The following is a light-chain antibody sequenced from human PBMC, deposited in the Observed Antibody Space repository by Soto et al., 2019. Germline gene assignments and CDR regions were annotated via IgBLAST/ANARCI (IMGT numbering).Light chain of an antibody. CDR2: DVN. V-gene: IGLV2-14*01. CDR3: SSYTSSSTQV. Sequence: QSALTQPASGSGSPGQAITLSCTGTSSDVGGYNYVSWYQQHPGKAPKLMIYDVNNRPSGVSNRFSGSKSGNTASLTISGLQAEDEADYYCSSYTSSSTQVFGTGTKVTVL. J-gene: IGLJ1*01. CDR1: SSDVGGYNY.